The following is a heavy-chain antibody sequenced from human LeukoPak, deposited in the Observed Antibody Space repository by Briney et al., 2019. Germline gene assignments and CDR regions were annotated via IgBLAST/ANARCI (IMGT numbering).Heavy chain of an antibody. CDR3: ARESWFDP. J-gene: IGHJ5*02. CDR1: GFTLSTYS. CDR2: ISSSSSTI. Sequence: GGSLRLSCAASGFTLSTYSMNWVRQAPGKGLEWVSFISSSSSTIYYADSVKGRFTISRDNAKNSLYLQMNSLGAEDTAVYYCARESWFDPWGQGTLVTVSS. V-gene: IGHV3-48*01.